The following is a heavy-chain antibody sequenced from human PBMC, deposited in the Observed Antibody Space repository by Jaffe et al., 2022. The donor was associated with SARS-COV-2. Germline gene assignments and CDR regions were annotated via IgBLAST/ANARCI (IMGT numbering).Heavy chain of an antibody. V-gene: IGHV3-30*18. CDR1: GFTFSSYG. D-gene: IGHD3-3*01. J-gene: IGHJ6*02. CDR3: AKVLPRDFWRGTQADYYYYGMDV. CDR2: ISYDGSNK. Sequence: QVQLVESGGGVVQPGRSLRLSCAASGFTFSSYGMHWVRQAPGKGLEWVAVISYDGSNKYYADSVKGRFTISRDNSKNTLYLQMNSLRAEDTAVYYCAKVLPRDFWRGTQADYYYYGMDVWGQGTTVTVSS.